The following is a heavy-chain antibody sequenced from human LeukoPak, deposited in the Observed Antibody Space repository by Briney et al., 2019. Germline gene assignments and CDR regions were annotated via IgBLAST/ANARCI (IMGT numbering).Heavy chain of an antibody. CDR2: ISYDGSNK. J-gene: IGHJ4*02. Sequence: GGSLRLSCAASGFTFSSYAMHWVRQAPGKGLEWVAVISYDGSNKYYADSVKGQFTISRDNSKNTLYLQMNSLRAEDTAVYYCARDLRDMITFGGVIGYWGQGTLVTVSS. CDR1: GFTFSSYA. D-gene: IGHD3-16*02. CDR3: ARDLRDMITFGGVIGY. V-gene: IGHV3-30-3*01.